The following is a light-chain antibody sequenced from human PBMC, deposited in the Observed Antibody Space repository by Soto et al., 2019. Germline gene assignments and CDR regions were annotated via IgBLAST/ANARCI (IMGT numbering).Light chain of an antibody. J-gene: IGKJ4*01. V-gene: IGKV1-5*01. Sequence: DIQMTQSPSTLSASVGNKSTINCRASQSISSWLAWYQQKLGTAPKSLIYDASSLESGVPSRFSGSGSGTEFTLTISSLQPDDFATYYCQQYKSYPLTFGGGTKVDIK. CDR3: QQYKSYPLT. CDR2: DAS. CDR1: QSISSW.